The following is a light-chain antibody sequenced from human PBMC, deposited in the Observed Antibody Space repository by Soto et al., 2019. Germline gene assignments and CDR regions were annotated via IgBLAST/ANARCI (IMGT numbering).Light chain of an antibody. CDR3: QQCNSFPIT. J-gene: IGKJ5*01. V-gene: IGKV1-12*01. CDR1: QGISNC. Sequence: DIQMTQSPSSVSASVGDRVTIPCRASQGISNCLAWYQQKPGKAPQLLIYSASTIQSGVPSRFSGSGSGTDFTLTISSLQPEDCATYYCQQCNSFPITFGQGTRLEIK. CDR2: SAS.